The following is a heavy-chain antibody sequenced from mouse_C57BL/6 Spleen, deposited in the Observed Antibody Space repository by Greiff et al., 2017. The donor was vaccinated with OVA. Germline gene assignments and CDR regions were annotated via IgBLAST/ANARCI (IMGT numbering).Heavy chain of an antibody. D-gene: IGHD1-1*01. CDR2: IYPGDGDT. CDR3: ARSSITTVVADY. V-gene: IGHV1-82*01. Sequence: QVQLQQSGPELVKPGASVKISCKASGYAFSSSWMNWVKQRPGKGLEWIGRIYPGDGDTNYNGKFKGKATLTADKSSSTAYMQLSSLTSEDSAVYFCARSSITTVVADYWGQGTTLTVSS. J-gene: IGHJ2*01. CDR1: GYAFSSSW.